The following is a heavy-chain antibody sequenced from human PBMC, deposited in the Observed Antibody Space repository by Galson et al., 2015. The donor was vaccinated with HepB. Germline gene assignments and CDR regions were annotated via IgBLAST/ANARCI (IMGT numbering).Heavy chain of an antibody. CDR2: IYYSGST. J-gene: IGHJ4*02. CDR1: GGSISSSSYY. V-gene: IGHV4-39*01. CDR3: ARLGSSGWLVGQDYFDY. Sequence: SETLSLTCTVSGGSISSSSYYWGWIRQPPGKGLEWIGSIYYSGSTYYNPSLKSRVTISVDTSKNQFSLKLSSETAADTAVYYCARLGSSGWLVGQDYFDYWGQGTLVTVSS. D-gene: IGHD6-19*01.